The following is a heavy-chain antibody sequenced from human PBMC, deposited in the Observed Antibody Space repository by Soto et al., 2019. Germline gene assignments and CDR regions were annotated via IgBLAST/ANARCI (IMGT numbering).Heavy chain of an antibody. J-gene: IGHJ4*02. CDR1: GFTFSSYS. CDR3: ARDQEDSSGYYYLFDY. V-gene: IGHV3-48*04. D-gene: IGHD3-22*01. CDR2: ISSSSSTI. Sequence: GGSLRLSCAASGFTFSSYSMNWVRQAPGKGLEWVSYISSSSSTIYYADSVKGRFTISRDNAKNSLYLQMNSLRAEDTAVYYCARDQEDSSGYYYLFDYWGQGTLVTVSS.